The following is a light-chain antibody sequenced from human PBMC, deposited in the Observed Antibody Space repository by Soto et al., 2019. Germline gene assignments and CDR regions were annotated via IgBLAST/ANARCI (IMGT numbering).Light chain of an antibody. J-gene: IGLJ2*01. CDR3: SSYTSSSTPLHVV. Sequence: QSALTQPASVSGSPGQSITISCTGTSSDVGGYNYVSWYQQHPGKAPKLMIYDVSNRPSGVSNRFSGSKSGNPASLTISGLQAEDEADYYCSSYTSSSTPLHVVFGGGTKLTVL. CDR2: DVS. CDR1: SSDVGGYNY. V-gene: IGLV2-14*01.